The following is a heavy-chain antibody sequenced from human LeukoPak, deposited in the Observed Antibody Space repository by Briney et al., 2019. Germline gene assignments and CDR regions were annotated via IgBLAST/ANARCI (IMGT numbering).Heavy chain of an antibody. CDR2: VYHSGST. Sequence: SSETLSLTCTVSGGSISSSSYYWGWVRQPPGKGLEWIGTVYHSGSTYYNPSLRSRVTISVETSKNQFSLKVRSMTAADTAVYYCARVPGVYYDRLTGYGSGWFDPWGQGTLVTVSS. CDR1: GGSISSSSYY. V-gene: IGHV4-39*07. D-gene: IGHD3-9*01. J-gene: IGHJ5*02. CDR3: ARVPGVYYDRLTGYGSGWFDP.